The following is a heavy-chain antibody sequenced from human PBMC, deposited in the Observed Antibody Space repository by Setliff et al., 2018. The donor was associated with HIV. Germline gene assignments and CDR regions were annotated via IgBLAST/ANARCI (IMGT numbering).Heavy chain of an antibody. D-gene: IGHD6-19*01. Sequence: SETLSLTCTVSGGSTDSGSYYWAWIRQPPGKGLEWIGSMYYTGSIYYNPSLKSRVTISIDTSKNQFSLKLNSVTAADTAMYYCARDGGSSGWYFVLGYSDYWGPGTLVTVSS. CDR3: ARDGGSSGWYFVLGYSDY. CDR1: GGSTDSGSYY. CDR2: MYYTGSI. V-gene: IGHV4-39*02. J-gene: IGHJ4*02.